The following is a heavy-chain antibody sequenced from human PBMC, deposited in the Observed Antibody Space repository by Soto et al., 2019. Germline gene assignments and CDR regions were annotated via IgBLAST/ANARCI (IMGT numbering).Heavy chain of an antibody. Sequence: GASVKVSCKASGGTFSSYAFSWVRQAPGQGLEWMGGIIPIFGRANYAQKFQGRVTITADTSTSTGYMELRSLRSEDTAVYYCARGPITMIGYYFDYWGQGTLVTVSS. CDR3: ARGPITMIGYYFDY. CDR2: IIPIFGRA. CDR1: GGTFSSYA. V-gene: IGHV1-69*06. J-gene: IGHJ4*02. D-gene: IGHD3-10*02.